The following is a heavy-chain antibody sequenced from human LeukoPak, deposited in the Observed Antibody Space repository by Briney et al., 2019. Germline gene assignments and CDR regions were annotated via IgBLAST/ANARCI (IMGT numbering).Heavy chain of an antibody. CDR3: ARDPTAQVGATLYYYYGMDV. CDR2: IYSGGST. D-gene: IGHD1-26*01. Sequence: GGSLRLSCAASGFTVSSNYMSWVRQAPGKGLEWVSVIYSGGSTYYADSVKGRFTISRDNSKNTLYLQMNSLRAKDTAVYYCARDPTAQVGATLYYYYGMDVWGQGTTVTVSS. J-gene: IGHJ6*02. V-gene: IGHV3-66*01. CDR1: GFTVSSNY.